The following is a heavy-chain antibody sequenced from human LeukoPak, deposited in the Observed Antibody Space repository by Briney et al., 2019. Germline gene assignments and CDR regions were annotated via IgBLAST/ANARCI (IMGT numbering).Heavy chain of an antibody. J-gene: IGHJ6*03. CDR3: ARVVGDRSYYMDV. CDR1: GYTFTSYY. D-gene: IGHD3-16*01. V-gene: IGHV1-46*01. CDR2: INPSGGST. Sequence: ASVTVSCKASGYTFTSYYMHWVRQAPGQGLGWMGIINPSGGSTSYAQKFQGRVTMTRDMSTSTVYMELSSLRSEDTAVYYCARVVGDRSYYMDVRGKGTTVTVSS.